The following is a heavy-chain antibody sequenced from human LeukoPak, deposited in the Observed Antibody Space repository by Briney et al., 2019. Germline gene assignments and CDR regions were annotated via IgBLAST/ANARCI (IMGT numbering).Heavy chain of an antibody. CDR3: VKSRESSIWYSLGDY. CDR2: ITSSGGNT. CDR1: GYIFSNFG. J-gene: IGHJ4*02. D-gene: IGHD6-13*01. V-gene: IGHV3-23*01. Sequence: PGGSLRLSCTASGYIFSNFGISWVRQAPGKGLEWVSTITSSGGNTYYAQTVKGRFTISRDNSKNTMSLQMSSLRVEDTAIYYCVKSRESSIWYSLGDYWGKGTVVTVS.